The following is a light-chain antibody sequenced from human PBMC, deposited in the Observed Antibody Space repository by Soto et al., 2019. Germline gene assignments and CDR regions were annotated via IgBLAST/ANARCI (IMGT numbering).Light chain of an antibody. Sequence: DIQMTQSQSSLSASIGDRVTITCRASQSIGNYLNWYQQKPGKAPNLLIYAASTLLSGVPSRFSGGGSGTDFTLTISSLQPEDFATYYCQQSYSSPEMFGQGTKVEIK. CDR2: AAS. CDR1: QSIGNY. V-gene: IGKV1-39*01. CDR3: QQSYSSPEM. J-gene: IGKJ1*01.